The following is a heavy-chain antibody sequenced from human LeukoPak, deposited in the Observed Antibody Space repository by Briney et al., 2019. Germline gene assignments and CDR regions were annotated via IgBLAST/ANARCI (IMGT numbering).Heavy chain of an antibody. CDR1: GGSMNSYY. J-gene: IGHJ4*02. V-gene: IGHV4-59*08. CDR2: IYYSGST. CDR3: ARHVWLQPFDY. Sequence: SETLSLTCSVSGGSMNSYYWSWIRQSPGKGLEWIGYIYYSGSTNYNPSLKSRVTISVDTSKNQFSLKLSSVTAADAAVYYCARHVWLQPFDYWGQGTLVTVSP. D-gene: IGHD3-9*01.